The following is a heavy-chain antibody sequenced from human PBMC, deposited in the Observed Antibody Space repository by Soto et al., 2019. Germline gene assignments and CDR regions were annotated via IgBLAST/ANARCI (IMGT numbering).Heavy chain of an antibody. CDR2: IYYSGST. D-gene: IGHD3-3*01. CDR1: GGSISSGDYY. CDR3: ARGTLALRFLEWDLDWFDP. Sequence: LSLTCTVSGGSISSGDYYWSWIRQPPGKGLEWIGYIYYSGSTYYNPSLKSRVTISVDTSKNQFSLKLSSVTAADTAVYYCARGTLALRFLEWDLDWFDPWGQGTLVTVSS. J-gene: IGHJ5*02. V-gene: IGHV4-30-4*01.